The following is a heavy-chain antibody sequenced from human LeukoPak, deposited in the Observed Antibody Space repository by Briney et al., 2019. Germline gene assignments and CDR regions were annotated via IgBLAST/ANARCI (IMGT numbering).Heavy chain of an antibody. CDR1: GFTFSSYS. CDR2: ISSSSSTI. D-gene: IGHD3-22*01. J-gene: IGHJ4*02. CDR3: AREKYYYDSSGYYYDYYFDY. V-gene: IGHV3-48*02. Sequence: GGSLRLSCAASGFTFSSYSMNWVRQAPGKGLEWVSYISSSSSTIYYADSVKGRFTISRDNAKNSLCLQMNSLRDEDTAVYYCAREKYYYDSSGYYYDYYFDYWGQGTLVTVSS.